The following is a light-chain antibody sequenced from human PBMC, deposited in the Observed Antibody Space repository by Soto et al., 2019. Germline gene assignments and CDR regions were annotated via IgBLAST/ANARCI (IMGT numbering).Light chain of an antibody. CDR3: HRYNDWPPIT. CDR2: GAS. V-gene: IGKV3-20*01. J-gene: IGKJ5*01. Sequence: EIVWSQNPGNLALSRGGGAPGCCRVSQSVTSNYLAWYQQKPGQAPRLLMFGASIRDTGIPDRFSGSGSGTDVTHTSLSFQSEYCAVYHCHRYNDWPPITVSQGTRLEIK. CDR1: QSVTSNY.